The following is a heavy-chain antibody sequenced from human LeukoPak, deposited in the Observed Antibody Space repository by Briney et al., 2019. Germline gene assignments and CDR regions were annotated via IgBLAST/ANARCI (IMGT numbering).Heavy chain of an antibody. Sequence: GGSLRLSCATSGFTFKNYAMNWVRQAPGKGLEWVSSISGDSTDIYYADSVMGRSTISRDNAKNSLYLQMNSLRAEDTAVYYCARRVYDYVWGSYYDYWGQGTLVTVSS. D-gene: IGHD3-16*01. V-gene: IGHV3-21*01. CDR3: ARRVYDYVWGSYYDY. CDR1: GFTFKNYA. CDR2: ISGDSTDI. J-gene: IGHJ4*02.